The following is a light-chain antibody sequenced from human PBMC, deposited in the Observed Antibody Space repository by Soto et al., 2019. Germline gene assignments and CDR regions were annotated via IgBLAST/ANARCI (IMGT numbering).Light chain of an antibody. Sequence: QSVLTQPPSASGTPGQRVTISCSGSNSNIGSHTVNWYQQLPGTAPKLLIYTDNQRPSGVPDRFSDSKSGTSASLAISGLQSEDEADYYCAAWDDSLQSWVFCGGTKVTVL. CDR2: TDN. CDR3: AAWDDSLQSWV. CDR1: NSNIGSHT. J-gene: IGLJ3*02. V-gene: IGLV1-44*01.